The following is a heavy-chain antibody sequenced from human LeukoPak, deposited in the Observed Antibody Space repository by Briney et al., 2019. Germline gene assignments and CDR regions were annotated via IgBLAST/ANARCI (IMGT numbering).Heavy chain of an antibody. Sequence: PGGTLRLSCAASGFTFSSYGMSWVRQAPGKGLEWVSAISGSGGSTYYADSVKGRFTISRDNSKNTLYLQMNSLRAEDTAVYYCAKDREGYCSGGSCYPLDYWGQGTLVTVSS. CDR2: ISGSGGST. CDR1: GFTFSSYG. CDR3: AKDREGYCSGGSCYPLDY. D-gene: IGHD2-15*01. J-gene: IGHJ4*02. V-gene: IGHV3-23*01.